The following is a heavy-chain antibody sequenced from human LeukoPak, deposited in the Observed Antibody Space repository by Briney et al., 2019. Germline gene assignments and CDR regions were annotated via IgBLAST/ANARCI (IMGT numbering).Heavy chain of an antibody. CDR2: ISGSGSGGST. D-gene: IGHD6-13*01. CDR3: ANRRGSSWYGVAEYFQH. CDR1: GFTFSNYA. V-gene: IGHV3-23*01. Sequence: GGSLRLSCAVSGFTFSNYAVTWVRQAPGKGLEWVSVISGSGSGGSTSYADSVKGRFTISRDNSKNTLYLQMNSLRAEDTAVYYCANRRGSSWYGVAEYFQHWGQGTLVTVSS. J-gene: IGHJ1*01.